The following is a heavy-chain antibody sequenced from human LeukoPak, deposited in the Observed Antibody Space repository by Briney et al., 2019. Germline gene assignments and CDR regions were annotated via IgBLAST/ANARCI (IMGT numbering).Heavy chain of an antibody. V-gene: IGHV3-66*01. D-gene: IGHD3-16*01. CDR3: ARVALGYFDY. Sequence: GGSLRLSCAAPGFTVSSNYMSWVRQAPGKGLEWVSVIYSGGSTYYADSVKGRFTISRDNSKNTLYLQMNSLRAEDTAVYYCARVALGYFDYWGQGTLVTVSS. CDR1: GFTVSSNY. CDR2: IYSGGST. J-gene: IGHJ4*02.